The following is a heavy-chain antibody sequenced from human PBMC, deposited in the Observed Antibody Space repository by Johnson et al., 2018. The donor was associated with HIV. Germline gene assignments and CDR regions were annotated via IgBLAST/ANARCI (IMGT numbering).Heavy chain of an antibody. CDR3: AKVMSTIWDDAVDI. CDR1: GFTFSSYG. D-gene: IGHD3-16*01. CDR2: IWYDGSNK. Sequence: VQLMESGGGVVQPGGSLRLSCAASGFTFSSYGMHWVRQAPGKGLEWVAVIWYDGSNKYYADSVKGRFTISRDNAKKSLYLQMNSLRAEDTAVYYCAKVMSTIWDDAVDIWGQGT. J-gene: IGHJ3*02. V-gene: IGHV3-33*03.